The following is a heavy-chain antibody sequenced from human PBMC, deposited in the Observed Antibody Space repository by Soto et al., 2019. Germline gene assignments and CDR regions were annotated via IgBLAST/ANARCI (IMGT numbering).Heavy chain of an antibody. CDR1: EFTFTNYW. Sequence: GGSLRLSCAASEFTFTNYWMHWVRQAPGKGLVWVSRINSDGSSTNYADSVKGRFTISRDNAKNMVYLQMNSLRAEDTAVYYCASGLVEYSSSWFDYWGQGTPVTVSS. J-gene: IGHJ5*01. CDR2: INSDGSST. D-gene: IGHD6-13*01. V-gene: IGHV3-74*01. CDR3: ASGLVEYSSSWFDY.